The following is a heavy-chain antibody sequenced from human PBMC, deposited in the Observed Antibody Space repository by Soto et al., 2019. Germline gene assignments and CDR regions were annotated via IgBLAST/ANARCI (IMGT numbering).Heavy chain of an antibody. CDR1: GFTFSSYW. V-gene: IGHV3-74*01. Sequence: EVQLVESGGGLVQPGGSLRLSCAASGFTFSSYWMHWVRQAPGKGLVWVSRINSDGSSTSYADSVKGRFTISRDDAKNTMYLQMNSLRAEDTAVYYCAVAVAGPTAIGYWGQGTLVTVSS. J-gene: IGHJ4*02. D-gene: IGHD6-19*01. CDR3: AVAVAGPTAIGY. CDR2: INSDGSST.